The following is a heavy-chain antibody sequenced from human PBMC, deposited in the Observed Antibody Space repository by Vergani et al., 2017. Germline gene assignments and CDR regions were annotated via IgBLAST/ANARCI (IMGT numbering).Heavy chain of an antibody. V-gene: IGHV1-2*02. D-gene: IGHD1-14*01. CDR2: INPNSGGT. J-gene: IGHJ4*02. CDR3: ARVGTISNRDYVDY. CDR1: GYTFTDYF. Sequence: QVQLVQSGAEVKKPGASVKVSCKASGYTFTDYFMHWVRQGPGQGLEWMGWINPNSGGTNYAQKFQGRVTMTRDTSISTAYMELSNLRSDDTAVYYCARVGTISNRDYVDYWGEGTLFTVSS.